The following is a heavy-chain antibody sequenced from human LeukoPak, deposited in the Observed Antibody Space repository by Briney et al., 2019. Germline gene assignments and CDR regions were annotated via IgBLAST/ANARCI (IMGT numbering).Heavy chain of an antibody. D-gene: IGHD3-3*01. CDR1: GYTFTSYG. J-gene: IGHJ5*02. V-gene: IGHV1-18*01. CDR3: ARGMDYDFWSGYSNWFDP. Sequence: ASVKVSCKASGYTFTSYGISWVRQAPGQGLEWMGWISAYNGNTNYAQKLQGRVTMTTDTSTSTAYMELRSLRSDDTAVYYCARGMDYDFWSGYSNWFDPWGQGTLATVSS. CDR2: ISAYNGNT.